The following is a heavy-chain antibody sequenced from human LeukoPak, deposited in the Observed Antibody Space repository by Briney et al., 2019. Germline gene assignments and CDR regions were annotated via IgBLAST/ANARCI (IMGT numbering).Heavy chain of an antibody. CDR2: IYYSGST. Sequence: SETLSLTCTVSGGSISSSGYYWGWIRQPPGKGLEWIASIYYSGSTYYNPSLKSRVTISVDTSKNQYSLKLSSVTAADTAVYYCARTKDYFDYWGQGTLVTVSS. J-gene: IGHJ4*02. CDR1: GGSISSSGYY. CDR3: ARTKDYFDY. D-gene: IGHD2-8*01. V-gene: IGHV4-39*01.